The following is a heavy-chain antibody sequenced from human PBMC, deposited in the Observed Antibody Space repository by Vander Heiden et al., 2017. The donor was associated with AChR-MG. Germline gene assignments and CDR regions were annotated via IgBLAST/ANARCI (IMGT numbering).Heavy chain of an antibody. V-gene: IGHV3-48*03. D-gene: IGHD3-10*01. CDR3: LLWFREPIR. Sequence: EVQLVESGGGLVQPGGSLRLSCAASGFTFSSYEMNWVRQAPGKGLEWVSYISSSGSTIYYADSVKGRFTISRDNAKNSLYLQMNSLRAEDTAVYYCLLWFREPIRWGQGTLVTVSS. CDR1: GFTFSSYE. J-gene: IGHJ4*02. CDR2: ISSSGSTI.